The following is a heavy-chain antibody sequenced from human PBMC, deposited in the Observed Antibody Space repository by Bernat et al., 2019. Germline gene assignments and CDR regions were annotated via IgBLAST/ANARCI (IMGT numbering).Heavy chain of an antibody. D-gene: IGHD3-10*01. CDR2: IRSKAYGGKT. CDR1: GFTFGDYA. V-gene: IGHV3-49*04. CDR3: TRTDCYGSGSYDYYYYYMDV. J-gene: IGHJ6*03. Sequence: EVQLVESGGGLVQPGRSLRPSCTASGFTFGDYAMSWVRLAPGKGLEWVGFIRSKAYGGKTEYAASGESRYTISRDDSNSIAYLQMNRLKTEATAVYYCTRTDCYGSGSYDYYYYYMDVWGKGTTVTVSS.